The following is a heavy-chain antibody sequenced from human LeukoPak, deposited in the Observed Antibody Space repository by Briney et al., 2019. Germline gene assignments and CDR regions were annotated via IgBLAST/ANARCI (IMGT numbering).Heavy chain of an antibody. CDR2: IYYSGST. V-gene: IGHV4-39*07. CDR3: ARGGYCSSTSCTRSRKNWFDP. CDR1: GGSISSSLYY. D-gene: IGHD2-2*01. Sequence: SENLSLTCTVSGGSISSSLYYWGWIRQPPGKGLEWIGNIYYSGSTYYNPSLKSRVTISVDTSKNQFSLKLSSVTAADTAVYYCARGGYCSSTSCTRSRKNWFDPWGQGTLVTVSS. J-gene: IGHJ5*02.